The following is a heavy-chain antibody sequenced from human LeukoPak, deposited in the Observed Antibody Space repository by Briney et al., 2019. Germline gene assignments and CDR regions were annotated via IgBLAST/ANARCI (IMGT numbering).Heavy chain of an antibody. CDR2: INAGNGNT. V-gene: IGHV1-3*01. D-gene: IGHD3-22*01. CDR3: ARGGTYYYDSSGYRNFDY. Sequence: GASVKVSRKASGYTFTSYAMHWVRQAPGQRLEWMGWINAGNGNTKYSQKFQGRVTITRDTSASTAYMELSSLRSEDTAVYYCARGGTYYYDSSGYRNFDYWGQGTLVTVSS. CDR1: GYTFTSYA. J-gene: IGHJ4*02.